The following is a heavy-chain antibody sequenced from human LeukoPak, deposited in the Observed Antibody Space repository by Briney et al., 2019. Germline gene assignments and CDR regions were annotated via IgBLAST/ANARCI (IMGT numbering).Heavy chain of an antibody. CDR1: GFTFSNSW. J-gene: IGHJ3*02. V-gene: IGHV3-7*01. CDR3: ARDGPYYYDSSGYREGALFYI. CDR2: IKQDGSAK. Sequence: GGSLRLPCAIYGFTFSNSWMSWVRQAPGKGLEWVANIKQDGSAKYYVDSVKGRFTISRDNAKNSLYLQMNSLRAEDTAVYYCARDGPYYYDSSGYREGALFYIWGQGTMVTVSS. D-gene: IGHD3-22*01.